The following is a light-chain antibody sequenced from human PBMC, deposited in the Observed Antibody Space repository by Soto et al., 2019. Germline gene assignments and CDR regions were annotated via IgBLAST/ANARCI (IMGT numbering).Light chain of an antibody. CDR3: SSYRGGSALGV. V-gene: IGLV2-14*01. J-gene: IGLJ1*01. CDR2: EVN. CDR1: SSDVAGYNY. Sequence: QSALTQPASVSGSPGQSITISCTGTSSDVAGYNYVSWYQQHPGKAPKLVIFEVNNRPSGVSNRFSGSKSGNTASLTISGLQAEDEADYYCSSYRGGSALGVFGTGTKLTVL.